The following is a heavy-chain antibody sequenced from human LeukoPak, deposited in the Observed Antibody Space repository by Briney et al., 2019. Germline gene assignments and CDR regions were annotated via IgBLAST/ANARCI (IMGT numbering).Heavy chain of an antibody. V-gene: IGHV3-15*01. CDR1: GFTFSSYG. CDR2: IKSKTDGGTT. J-gene: IGHJ3*02. Sequence: PGRSLRLSCAASGFTFSSYGMHWVRQAPGKGLEWVGRIKSKTDGGTTDYAAPVKGRFTISRDDSKNTLYLQMNSLKTEDTAVYYCTTLDIVVVPAAYDDAFDIWGQGTMVTVSS. D-gene: IGHD2-2*03. CDR3: TTLDIVVVPAAYDDAFDI.